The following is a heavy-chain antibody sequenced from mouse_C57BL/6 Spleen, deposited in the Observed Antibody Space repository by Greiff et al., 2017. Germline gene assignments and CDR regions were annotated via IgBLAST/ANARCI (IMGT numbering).Heavy chain of an antibody. V-gene: IGHV1-54*01. J-gene: IGHJ3*01. Sequence: VQLQQSGAELVRPGTSVKVSCKASGYAFTNYLIEWVKQRPGQGLEWIGVINPGSGGTNYNEKFKGKATLTADKSSSTAYMQLSSLTSEDSAVYFCPRMGDYAAWFAYWGQGTLVTVSA. D-gene: IGHD2-4*01. CDR1: GYAFTNYL. CDR2: INPGSGGT. CDR3: PRMGDYAAWFAY.